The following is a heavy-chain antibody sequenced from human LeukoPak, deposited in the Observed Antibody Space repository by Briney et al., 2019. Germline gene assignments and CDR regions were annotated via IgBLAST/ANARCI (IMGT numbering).Heavy chain of an antibody. Sequence: ASVKVFCYASGYTFTTYYLHWVRQAPGQGLEWMGIINPNAGDTGYARKFLGRVTMTRDTSTSTVYMELSSLRSEDTAVYYCARGEGYRVGAWWYFDYWGQETLVTVSS. CDR3: ARGEGYRVGAWWYFDY. V-gene: IGHV1-46*01. CDR2: INPNAGDT. CDR1: GYTFTTYY. J-gene: IGHJ4*02. D-gene: IGHD1-26*01.